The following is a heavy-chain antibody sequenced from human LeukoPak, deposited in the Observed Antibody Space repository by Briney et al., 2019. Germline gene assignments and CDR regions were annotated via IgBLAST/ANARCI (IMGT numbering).Heavy chain of an antibody. CDR3: ARGEDTAMVPYY. Sequence: PSETLSLTCAVYGGSFSGYYWSWIRQPPGKGLEWIGYIYYSGSTNYNPSLKSRVTISVDTSKNQFSLKLSSVTAADTAVYYCARGEDTAMVPYYWGQGTLVTVSS. V-gene: IGHV4-59*01. CDR1: GGSFSGYY. D-gene: IGHD5-18*01. CDR2: IYYSGST. J-gene: IGHJ4*02.